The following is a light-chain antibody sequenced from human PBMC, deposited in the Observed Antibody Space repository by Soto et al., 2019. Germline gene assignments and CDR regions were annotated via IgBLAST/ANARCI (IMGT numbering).Light chain of an antibody. CDR1: FSHIGRNT. CDR2: SNT. J-gene: IGLJ3*02. CDR3: AVWDDSLSGWV. Sequence: QSVLTQPPPASGTPGQRVTISCSGSFSHIGRNTVNWYQQFPGKAPKLLIDSNTRRPSGVPDRFSGSKSGTSASLAISGLQSEDESDYYCAVWDDSLSGWVFGGGTKLTVL. V-gene: IGLV1-44*01.